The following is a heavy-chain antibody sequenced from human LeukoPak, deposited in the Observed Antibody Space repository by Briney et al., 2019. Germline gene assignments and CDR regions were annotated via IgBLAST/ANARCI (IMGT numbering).Heavy chain of an antibody. CDR1: GFTFSDHY. V-gene: IGHV3-72*01. CDR2: IRNKANSYTT. J-gene: IGHJ4*02. Sequence: GGSLRLSCAASGFTFSDHYMDWVRQAPGKELEWVGRIRNKANSYTTEYAASVKGRFTISRDDSKNSLYLQMNSLKTEDTAVYYCASRHRFGSRCYVGNTRGQGA. CDR3: ASRHRFGSRCYVGNT. D-gene: IGHD2-15*01.